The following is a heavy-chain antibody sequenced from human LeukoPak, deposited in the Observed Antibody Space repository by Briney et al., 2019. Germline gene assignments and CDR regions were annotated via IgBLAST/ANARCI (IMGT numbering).Heavy chain of an antibody. Sequence: GGSLRLSCAASGFTFSSYGMSWVRQAPAKGLEWVSAISDSGGSTYYADSVKDRFTISRDNSKNTLYLQMNSLRAEDTAVYYCAKLGSSWYPIHAFDIWGQGTMVTVSS. V-gene: IGHV3-23*01. CDR2: ISDSGGST. CDR3: AKLGSSWYPIHAFDI. D-gene: IGHD6-13*01. J-gene: IGHJ3*02. CDR1: GFTFSSYG.